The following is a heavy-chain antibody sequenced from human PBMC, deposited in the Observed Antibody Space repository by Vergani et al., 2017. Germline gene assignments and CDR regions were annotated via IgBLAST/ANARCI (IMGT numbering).Heavy chain of an antibody. CDR1: GFTLSNYD. J-gene: IGHJ4*02. Sequence: QVQLVESGGGVVQRRGSLRLSCATSGFTLSNYDMQWIRQGPGKGLEFVAFIQFDGSNQYYADSVKGRFTLSRDFSKNTLYLQMNSLRTDDTATYDCAKHFRGWGVDYWGQGTQVIVSS. CDR3: AKHFRGWGVDY. CDR2: IQFDGSNQ. V-gene: IGHV3-30*02. D-gene: IGHD3-16*01.